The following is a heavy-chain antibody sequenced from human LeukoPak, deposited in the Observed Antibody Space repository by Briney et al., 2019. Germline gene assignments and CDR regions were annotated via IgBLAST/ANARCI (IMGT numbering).Heavy chain of an antibody. V-gene: IGHV3-11*01. J-gene: IGHJ4*02. CDR1: GFTFSDYY. Sequence: GGSLRLSCAASGFTFSDYYMNWIRQAPGKGLEWLSYISGSGSSLYYTDSVKGRFTISRDNAKKSLYLQMNSLRAEDTAVYYCARRSSGWYSFDSWGQGTQVTVSS. CDR2: ISGSGSSL. CDR3: ARRSSGWYSFDS. D-gene: IGHD6-19*01.